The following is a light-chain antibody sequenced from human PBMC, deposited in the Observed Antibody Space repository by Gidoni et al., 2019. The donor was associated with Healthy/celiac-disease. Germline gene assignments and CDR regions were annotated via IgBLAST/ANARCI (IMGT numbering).Light chain of an antibody. CDR3: QQYYTTPYT. V-gene: IGKV4-1*01. Sequence: DIVMTQSPDSLAVSLGERATINCKSSQSVLYSYNNNNYLAWYQQKPGQPPKLLIYWASTQESGVPDRFSGSGSGTDFTLTISSLQAEDVAVYYCQQYYTTPYTFGQGTKLEIK. CDR2: WAS. J-gene: IGKJ2*01. CDR1: QSVLYSYNNNNY.